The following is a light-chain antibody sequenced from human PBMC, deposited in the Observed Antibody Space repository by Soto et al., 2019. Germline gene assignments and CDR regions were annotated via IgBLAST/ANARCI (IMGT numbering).Light chain of an antibody. CDR2: DAS. CDR1: QSVSSY. Sequence: EIVMTQSPATLSVSPGERATLSCRASQSVSSYLAWYQQKPGQAPRLLIYDASTRATGIPDRFSGGGSGTDFTLTITRLEPEDFAVYYCQYYGNSPLTFGQGTKVDIK. V-gene: IGKV3-20*01. CDR3: QYYGNSPLT. J-gene: IGKJ1*01.